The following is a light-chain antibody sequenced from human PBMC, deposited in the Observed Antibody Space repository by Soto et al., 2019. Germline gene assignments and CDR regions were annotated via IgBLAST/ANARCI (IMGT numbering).Light chain of an antibody. CDR2: DAS. V-gene: IGKV1-5*01. CDR1: QSISSW. CDR3: QQYNSYWT. J-gene: IGKJ1*01. Sequence: DIQMTQSPSTLSASVGDRVTITCRASQSISSWLAWYQQKPGKAPKLLIYDASSLESGVPSRFSGGGSGTEFTLTISSLQPDEFATYYCQQYNSYWTFGQGTKVEIK.